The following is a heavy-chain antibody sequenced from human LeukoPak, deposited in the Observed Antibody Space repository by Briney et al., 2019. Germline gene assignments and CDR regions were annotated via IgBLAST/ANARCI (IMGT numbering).Heavy chain of an antibody. D-gene: IGHD1-26*01. CDR2: IYHSGST. V-gene: IGHV4-38-2*02. CDR1: GYSISSGYY. CDR3: AAASGSYYYYYMDV. Sequence: PSETLSLTCTVSGYSISSGYYWGWIRQPPGKGLEWIGSIYHSGSTYYNPSLKSPVTISVDTSKNQFSLKLSSVTAADTAVYYCAAASGSYYYYYMDVWGKGTTVTVSS. J-gene: IGHJ6*03.